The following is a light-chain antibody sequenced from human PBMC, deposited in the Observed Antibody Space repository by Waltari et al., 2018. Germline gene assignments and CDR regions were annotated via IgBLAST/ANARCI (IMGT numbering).Light chain of an antibody. CDR3: QLWDSDSDHVV. J-gene: IGLJ2*01. CDR2: YNN. Sequence: SYVLTQSPSVSVAPGETARIPCGGNNIGSKTVHWYQQKPGQAPILVMFYNNDRPSGIPGRFSGSNSGSTATLTISRVEAGDEADYYCQLWDSDSDHVVFGGGTKVTVL. V-gene: IGLV3-21*04. CDR1: NIGSKT.